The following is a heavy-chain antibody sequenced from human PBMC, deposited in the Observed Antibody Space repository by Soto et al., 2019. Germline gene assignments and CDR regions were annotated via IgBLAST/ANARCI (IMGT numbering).Heavy chain of an antibody. J-gene: IGHJ4*02. CDR1: GFTFGDYA. CDR3: PRGLMHSSSRYYYDY. Sequence: GGSLRLSCTASGFTFGDYAISWFRRAPGKGLEWGGFIRSKDYGGTTEYAASVKGRLTISRDDSKSIAYLQMNSLKSEDTDVYYSPRGLMHSSSRYYYDYRGQGTLVTVSS. V-gene: IGHV3-49*03. CDR2: IRSKDYGGTT. D-gene: IGHD6-13*01.